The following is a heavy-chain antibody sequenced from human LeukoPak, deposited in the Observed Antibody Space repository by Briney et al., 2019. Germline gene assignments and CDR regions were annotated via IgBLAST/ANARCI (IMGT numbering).Heavy chain of an antibody. CDR2: INPNSGGT. J-gene: IGHJ4*02. CDR3: ASSICSGGSCYLYY. D-gene: IGHD2-15*01. V-gene: IGHV1-2*06. Sequence: ASVKVSCKASGYTFTGYYMHWVRQAPGQGLKWMGRINPNSGGTNYAQKFQGRVTMTRDTSISTAYMELSRLRSDDTAVYYCASSICSGGSCYLYYWGQGTLVTVSS. CDR1: GYTFTGYY.